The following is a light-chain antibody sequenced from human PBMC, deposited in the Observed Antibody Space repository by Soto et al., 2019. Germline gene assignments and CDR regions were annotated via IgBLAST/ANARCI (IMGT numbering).Light chain of an antibody. V-gene: IGLV2-14*01. CDR1: GSDVGGNNY. CDR3: SSYTSSSTYV. J-gene: IGLJ1*01. CDR2: EVS. Sequence: QSVLTQPASVSGSPGQSITISCTGTGSDVGGNNYVSWYQQHPGKAPKLMIYEVSNRPSGVSNRFSGSKSGNTASLTISGLQAEDEADYYCSSYTSSSTYVFGTGTKLTVL.